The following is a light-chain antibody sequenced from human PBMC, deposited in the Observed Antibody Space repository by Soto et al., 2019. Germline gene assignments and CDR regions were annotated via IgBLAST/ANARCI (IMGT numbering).Light chain of an antibody. CDR3: QQYGTSPVT. CDR1: QGFSSTS. CDR2: GAS. V-gene: IGKV3-20*01. Sequence: EIVLTQSPGTLSFSPGERPTLSCRASQGFSSTSLAWYQQKPGQSPRLLIYGASSRAAGIPDRFSGSGSGTDFTLTITRLESEDFAVYYCQQYGTSPVTFGQGTRLDIK. J-gene: IGKJ5*01.